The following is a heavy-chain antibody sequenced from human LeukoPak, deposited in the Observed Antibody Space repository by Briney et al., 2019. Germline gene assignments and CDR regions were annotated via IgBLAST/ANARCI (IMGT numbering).Heavy chain of an antibody. Sequence: SETLSLTCAVYGGSFSGYYWSWIRQPPGKGLEWIGEINHSGSTNYNPSLKSRVTISVDTSKNQFSLKLSSVTAADTAVYYCARRVAVAGNAFDYWGQGTLVAVSS. CDR2: INHSGST. J-gene: IGHJ4*02. CDR1: GGSFSGYY. D-gene: IGHD6-19*01. CDR3: ARRVAVAGNAFDY. V-gene: IGHV4-34*01.